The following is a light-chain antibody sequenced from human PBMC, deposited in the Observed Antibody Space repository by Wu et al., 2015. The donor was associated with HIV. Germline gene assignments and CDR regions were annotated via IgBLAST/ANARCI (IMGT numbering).Light chain of an antibody. Sequence: EIVLTQSPGTLSLSPGERATLSCRASQSVSSSYLAWYQQKPGQAPRLLIYAASSRAAGIPDRFSGSGSGTDFTLTISRLEPEDFAVYYCQQYANSRTFGQGTKLEIK. CDR2: AAS. J-gene: IGKJ2*01. CDR1: QSVSSSY. V-gene: IGKV3-20*01. CDR3: QQYANSRT.